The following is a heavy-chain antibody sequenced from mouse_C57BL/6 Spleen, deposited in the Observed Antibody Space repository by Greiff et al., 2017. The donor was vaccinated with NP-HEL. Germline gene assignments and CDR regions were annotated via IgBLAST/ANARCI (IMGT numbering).Heavy chain of an antibody. V-gene: IGHV1-82*01. CDR3: ARSEDLAYDGYYLYYAMDY. D-gene: IGHD2-3*01. J-gene: IGHJ4*01. CDR1: GYAFSSSW. Sequence: QVQLKESGPELVKPGASVKISCKASGYAFSSSWMNWVKQRPGKGLEWIGRIYPGDGDTNYNGKFKGKATLTADKSSSTAYMQLSSLTSEDSAVYFCARSEDLAYDGYYLYYAMDYWGQGTSVTVSS. CDR2: IYPGDGDT.